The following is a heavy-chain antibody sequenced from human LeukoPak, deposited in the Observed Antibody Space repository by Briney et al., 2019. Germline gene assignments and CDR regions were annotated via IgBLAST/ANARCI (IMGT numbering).Heavy chain of an antibody. CDR3: TKWSGFGDD. D-gene: IGHD3-10*01. J-gene: IGHJ4*02. CDR1: GFTFSSYA. CDR2: ITGSSRST. V-gene: IGHV3-23*01. Sequence: PGGSLRLSCAASGFTFSSYAMSWVRQAPGKGLEWVSTITGSSRSTYYADSVRGRFTISRDNSKNTLYLQMSSLRPEDTAVYYCTKWSGFGDDWGQGTLVTVS.